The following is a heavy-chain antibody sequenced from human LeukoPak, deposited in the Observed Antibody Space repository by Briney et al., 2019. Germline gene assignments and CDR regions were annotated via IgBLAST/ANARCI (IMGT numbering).Heavy chain of an antibody. CDR1: GGSISSGDYY. D-gene: IGHD3-3*01. CDR3: ATQAPNHYDFWSGALDY. J-gene: IGHJ4*02. Sequence: SQTLSLTCTVSGGSISSGDYYWSWIRQPPGKGLEWIGYIYYSGSTNYNPSLKSRVTISVDTSKNQFSLKLSSVTAADTAVYYCATQAPNHYDFWSGALDYWGQGTLVTVSS. V-gene: IGHV4-30-4*01. CDR2: IYYSGST.